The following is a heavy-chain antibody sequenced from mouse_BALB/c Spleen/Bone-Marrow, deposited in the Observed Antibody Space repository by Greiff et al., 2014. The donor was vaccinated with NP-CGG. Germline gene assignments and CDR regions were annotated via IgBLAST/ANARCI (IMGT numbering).Heavy chain of an antibody. Sequence: VQPQQSGAELVKPGASVKLSCTASGFNIKDTYMHWVKQRPEQGLEWIGRIDPANGNTKYDPKFQGKATITADTSSNTAYLQLSSLTSEDTAVYYCARIHYYGRAWFAYWGQGTLVTVSA. D-gene: IGHD1-2*01. CDR1: GFNIKDTY. V-gene: IGHV14-3*02. CDR2: IDPANGNT. J-gene: IGHJ3*01. CDR3: ARIHYYGRAWFAY.